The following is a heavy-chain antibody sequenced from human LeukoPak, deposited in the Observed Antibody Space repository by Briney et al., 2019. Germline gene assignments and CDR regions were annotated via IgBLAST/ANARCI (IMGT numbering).Heavy chain of an antibody. CDR2: ISGSGGST. V-gene: IGHV3-23*01. J-gene: IGHJ4*02. CDR3: AKFGDSSGYGKXXNXFDY. D-gene: IGHD3-22*01. Sequence: GGSLRLSCAASGFTFSSYAMSWVRQAPGKGLEWVSAISGSGGSTYYADSVKGRFTISRDNSKNTLYLQMNSLRAEDTAVYYCAKFGDSSGYGKXXNXFDYWGQGTLVTVSS. CDR1: GFTFSSYA.